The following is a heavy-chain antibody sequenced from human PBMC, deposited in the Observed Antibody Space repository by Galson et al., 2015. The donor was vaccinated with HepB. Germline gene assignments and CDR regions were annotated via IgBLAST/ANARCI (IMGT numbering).Heavy chain of an antibody. J-gene: IGHJ3*02. CDR1: GFTFSTYS. CDR2: ISGGGGST. D-gene: IGHD5-12*01. Sequence: SLRLSCAASGFTFSTYSMSWVRQAPGKGLEWVAVISGGGGSTYYADSVKGRFTISRDNSKNTVYLQMSSLRPEDTAVYYCAKVGRGNDAFDIWGQGTMVTVSS. V-gene: IGHV3-23*01. CDR3: AKVGRGNDAFDI.